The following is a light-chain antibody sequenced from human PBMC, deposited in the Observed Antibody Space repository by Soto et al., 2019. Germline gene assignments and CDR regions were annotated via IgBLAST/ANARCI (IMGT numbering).Light chain of an antibody. J-gene: IGLJ1*01. CDR3: RSWDSSLSAYV. Sequence: QSVMTQPPSVSAAPGQKVTISCSGSSSNIGGNSVSWYQQLPGTAPKLLIYDDDKRPSGISDRFSGSKSGTSATLGITGFQTGDEADYYCRSWDSSLSAYVFATGTKLTVL. CDR2: DDD. CDR1: SSNIGGNS. V-gene: IGLV1-51*01.